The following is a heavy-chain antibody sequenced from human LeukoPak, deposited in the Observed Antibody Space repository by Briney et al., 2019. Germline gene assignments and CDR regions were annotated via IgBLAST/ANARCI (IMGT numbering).Heavy chain of an antibody. CDR2: IYHSGST. J-gene: IGHJ5*02. CDR3: ARALGRLSWFDP. D-gene: IGHD7-27*01. Sequence: SETLSLTCTVSGYSISSGYYWGWIRQPPGKGLEWIGSIYHSGSTYYNPSLKSRVTISVDTSKNQFSLKLRSVTAADTAVYYCARALGRLSWFDPWGQGTLVTVSS. V-gene: IGHV4-38-2*02. CDR1: GYSISSGYY.